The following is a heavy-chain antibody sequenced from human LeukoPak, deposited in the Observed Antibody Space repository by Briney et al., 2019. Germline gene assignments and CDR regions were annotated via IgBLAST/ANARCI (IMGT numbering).Heavy chain of an antibody. CDR1: GGCFSGYY. V-gene: IGHV4-34*01. Sequence: SETLSLTCAVYGGCFSGYYWSWIRQPPGKGLEWIGEINHSGSTNYNPSLKSRVTISVDTSKKQSSLKLSSVTAADTAVYYCARWSSSSDAFDYWAQGTLVIVSS. CDR2: INHSGST. CDR3: ARWSSSSDAFDY. J-gene: IGHJ4*02. D-gene: IGHD6-6*01.